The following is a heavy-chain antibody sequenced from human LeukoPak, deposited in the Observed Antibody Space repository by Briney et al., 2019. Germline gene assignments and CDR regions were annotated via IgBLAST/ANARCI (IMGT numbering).Heavy chain of an antibody. CDR3: ARSNTATDAFDI. V-gene: IGHV4-59*01. Sequence: NSSETLSLTCTVSGGSISSYYWSWIRQPPGKGLEWIGYIYYSGSTNYNPSLKSRVTISVDTSKNQFSLKLSSVTAADTAVYYCARSNTATDAFDIWGQGTMVTVSS. D-gene: IGHD5-18*01. CDR2: IYYSGST. J-gene: IGHJ3*02. CDR1: GGSISSYY.